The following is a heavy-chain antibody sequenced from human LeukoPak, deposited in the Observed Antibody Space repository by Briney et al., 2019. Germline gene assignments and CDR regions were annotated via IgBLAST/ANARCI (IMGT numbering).Heavy chain of an antibody. J-gene: IGHJ5*02. Sequence: ASVKVSCKASGYTFTSYGISWVRQAPGQGLEWMGWISTYNGNTNYAQKLQGRVTMTTDTSTSTAYMELRSLRSDDTAVYYCARGRELLWFGELLYYTTFNWFDPWGQGTLVTVSS. CDR3: ARGRELLWFGELLYYTTFNWFDP. D-gene: IGHD3-10*01. V-gene: IGHV1-18*01. CDR2: ISTYNGNT. CDR1: GYTFTSYG.